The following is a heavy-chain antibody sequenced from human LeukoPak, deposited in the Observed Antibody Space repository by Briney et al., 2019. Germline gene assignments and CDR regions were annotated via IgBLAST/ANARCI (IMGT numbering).Heavy chain of an antibody. CDR2: ISAYNGNT. Sequence: ASVKVSCKASGYTFTSYGISWVRQAPGQGLEWMGWISAYNGNTNYAQKLQGRVTMTTDTSTSTAYMELRSLRSDDTAVYYCARGVDYYDSSGYGYWGQGTLVTVSS. CDR3: ARGVDYYDSSGYGY. V-gene: IGHV1-18*01. J-gene: IGHJ4*02. CDR1: GYTFTSYG. D-gene: IGHD3-22*01.